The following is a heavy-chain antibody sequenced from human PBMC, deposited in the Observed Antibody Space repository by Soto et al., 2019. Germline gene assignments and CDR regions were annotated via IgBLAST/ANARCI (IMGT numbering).Heavy chain of an antibody. V-gene: IGHV2-5*01. CDR2: IYWNDDK. D-gene: IGHD3-10*01. CDR3: AYSTVRGAPRRYYYYGMDV. CDR1: GFSLSTSGVG. Sequence: GSGPTLVNPTQTLTLTCTFSGFSLSTSGVGVGWIRQPPGKALEWLALIYWNDDKRYSPSLKSRLTITKDTSKNQVVLTMTNMDPVDTATYYCAYSTVRGAPRRYYYYGMDVWGQGTTVTVSS. J-gene: IGHJ6*02.